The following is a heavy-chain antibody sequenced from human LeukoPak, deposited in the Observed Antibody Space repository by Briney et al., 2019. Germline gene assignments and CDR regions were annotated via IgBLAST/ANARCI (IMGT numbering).Heavy chain of an antibody. CDR3: ARESDPNPRALGYCSSTSCYTSPTDY. D-gene: IGHD2-2*01. CDR1: GFIFSTYG. CDR2: ISYDGSNK. V-gene: IGHV3-30*03. J-gene: IGHJ4*02. Sequence: GGALRLSCAASGFIFSTYGMHWVRQAPRKGLEWVAVISYDGSNKYYADSVKGRFTISRDNSKNTLYLQMNSLRAEDTAVYYCARESDPNPRALGYCSSTSCYTSPTDYWGQGTLVTVSS.